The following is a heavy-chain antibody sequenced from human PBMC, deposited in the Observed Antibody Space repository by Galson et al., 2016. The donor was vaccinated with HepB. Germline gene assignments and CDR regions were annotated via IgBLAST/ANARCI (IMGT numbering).Heavy chain of an antibody. J-gene: IGHJ4*02. CDR1: GFSSSTYS. V-gene: IGHV3-48*04. CDR2: ISANGRST. D-gene: IGHD2-8*01. Sequence: SLRLSCAGSGFSSSTYSLNWVRQAPGKGLEWISYISANGRSTYYADSVKGRFTISRDNAKSSLYLQMDSLRAEDTAVYYCARPILYGDFDYWGQGALVLVSS. CDR3: ARPILYGDFDY.